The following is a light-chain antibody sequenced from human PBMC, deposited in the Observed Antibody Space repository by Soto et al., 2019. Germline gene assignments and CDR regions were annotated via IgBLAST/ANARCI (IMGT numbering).Light chain of an antibody. V-gene: IGKV1-5*03. Sequence: DIQMTQSPSTLSASVGGRVTITCRASQSIGSWLAWYQQKPGKAPKVLIYKASNLQSGVPARFSGSGSGTDFTLTISSLQPDDFATYYCQQCNSYPPTFGQGTTVDIK. CDR2: KAS. J-gene: IGKJ1*01. CDR3: QQCNSYPPT. CDR1: QSIGSW.